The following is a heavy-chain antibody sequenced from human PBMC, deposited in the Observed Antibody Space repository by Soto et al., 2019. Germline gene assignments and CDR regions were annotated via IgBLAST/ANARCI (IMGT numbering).Heavy chain of an antibody. CDR2: IYFRGNT. CDR1: GDSISRIDYY. D-gene: IGHD3-22*01. V-gene: IGHV4-31*03. Sequence: SETLSLTCSVSGDSISRIDYYWTWIRQHPERGLEWIGNIYFRGNTYYSPSLENRLTISVDTSKNQFSLKLTSVTAADTAVYYCAREGGSYDSGGYLIRGAFDIWGQGTMVTVSS. CDR3: AREGGSYDSGGYLIRGAFDI. J-gene: IGHJ3*02.